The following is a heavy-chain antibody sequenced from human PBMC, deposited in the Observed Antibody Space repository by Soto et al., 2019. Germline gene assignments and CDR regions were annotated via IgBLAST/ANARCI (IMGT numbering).Heavy chain of an antibody. J-gene: IGHJ5*02. CDR3: SKWDGYGDQ. CDR1: GFTFSTNS. Sequence: EVQLLESGGGLVQPGGSLRLSCAASGFTFSTNSMTWVRQAPGKGLEWVCGISGGGDSTHYADSVKGRFTISRDNSKKMVYLQMNSLTADDTAVYFCSKWDGYGDQWGQGTLVTVSS. V-gene: IGHV3-23*01. D-gene: IGHD5-12*01. CDR2: ISGGGDST.